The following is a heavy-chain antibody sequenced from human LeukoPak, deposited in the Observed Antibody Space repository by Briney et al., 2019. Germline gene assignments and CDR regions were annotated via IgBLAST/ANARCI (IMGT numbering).Heavy chain of an antibody. V-gene: IGHV4-34*01. D-gene: IGHD2-2*01. Sequence: SETLSLTCAVYGGSFSGYYWSWIRQPPGKGLDWIGEINHSGSTNYNPSLNSRVTISVDTSKNQFSLKLSSVAAADTAVYYCARGGRYCSSTSCYLGYWGQGTLVTVSS. J-gene: IGHJ4*02. CDR3: ARGGRYCSSTSCYLGY. CDR2: INHSGST. CDR1: GGSFSGYY.